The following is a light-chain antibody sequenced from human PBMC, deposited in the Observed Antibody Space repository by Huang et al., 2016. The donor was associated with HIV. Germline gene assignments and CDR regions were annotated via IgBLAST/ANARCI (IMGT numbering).Light chain of an antibody. CDR1: QSLLHRNGYNY. Sequence: DIVMTQSPISLPVTPGEPASISCRSSQSLLHRNGYNYLDWYLQKPGQSPQLLIYLGSNRASGVPDRCSGSGSGTDFTLRISGVEAEDVGIYYCMQGIQTPSTFGPGTRLDIK. J-gene: IGKJ3*01. CDR2: LGS. CDR3: MQGIQTPST. V-gene: IGKV2-28*01.